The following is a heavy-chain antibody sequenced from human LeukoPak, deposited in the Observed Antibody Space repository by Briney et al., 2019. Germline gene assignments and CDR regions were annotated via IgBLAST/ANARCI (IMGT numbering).Heavy chain of an antibody. V-gene: IGHV3-73*01. Sequence: GGSLRLSCAASGFTFSDSVMHWVRQASGKGLEWVGRIRSKPNTYATAYAASVKGRFTISRDDSKNTAFLQMNSLKTEDTAVYYCTSTWEDDYGDYYLDHWGQGTLVTVSS. J-gene: IGHJ4*02. D-gene: IGHD4-17*01. CDR2: IRSKPNTYAT. CDR3: TSTWEDDYGDYYLDH. CDR1: GFTFSDSV.